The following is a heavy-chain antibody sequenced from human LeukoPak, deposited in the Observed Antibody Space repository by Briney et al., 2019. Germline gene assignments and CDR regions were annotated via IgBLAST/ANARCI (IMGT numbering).Heavy chain of an antibody. Sequence: ASVKVSCKVSGGTFNSHAISWVRQAPGQGLEWMGRIIPVIGTGNYAQKFQGRVTITADESTTTAYLELHSLTSEDTAVYYCARGHDSSAFRAAFWGQGTLDTVSS. D-gene: IGHD6-25*01. J-gene: IGHJ4*02. CDR3: ARGHDSSAFRAAF. CDR2: IIPVIGTG. CDR1: GGTFNSHA. V-gene: IGHV1-69*11.